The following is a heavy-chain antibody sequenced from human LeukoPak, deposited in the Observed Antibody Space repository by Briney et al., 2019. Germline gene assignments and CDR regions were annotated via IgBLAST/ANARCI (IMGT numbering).Heavy chain of an antibody. CDR2: IFYSGST. CDR3: ARVPTVTFFDY. D-gene: IGHD4-17*01. CDR1: GGSICGSSYY. Sequence: SETLSLTCTVSGGSICGSSYYWGCTRQPPGKGREWIGIIFYSGSTYNHPSRKSRAPITVDTSKNRFSLKLRSVTAADTAVYYCARVPTVTFFDYWGQGTLVTVSS. V-gene: IGHV4-39*01. J-gene: IGHJ4*02.